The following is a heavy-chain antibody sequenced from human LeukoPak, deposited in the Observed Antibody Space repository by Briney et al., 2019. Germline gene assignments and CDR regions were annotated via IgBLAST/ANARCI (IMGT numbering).Heavy chain of an antibody. CDR1: GGTFSSYA. V-gene: IGHV1-69*06. CDR2: IIPIFGTA. CDR3: ARSAAAAGFSAEGY. D-gene: IGHD6-13*01. J-gene: IGHJ4*02. Sequence: GASVKVSCKASGGTFSSYAISWVRQAPGQGLEWMGGIIPIFGTANYAQEFQGRVTITADKSTSTAYMELSSLRSEDTAVYYCARSAAAAGFSAEGYWGQGTLVTGSS.